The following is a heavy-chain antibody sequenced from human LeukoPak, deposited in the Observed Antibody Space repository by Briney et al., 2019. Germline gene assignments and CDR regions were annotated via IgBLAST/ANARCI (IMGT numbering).Heavy chain of an antibody. J-gene: IGHJ4*02. Sequence: ASVKVSCKASGYIFTAYYMHWVRQAPGQGLEWMGRINPDSGGTNYAQKFQGRVTMTTDTSINRAYMELSRLRSDDTAVYYCARPTVNTMIVVVIDDYWGQGTLVTVSS. CDR3: ARPTVNTMIVVVIDDY. D-gene: IGHD3-22*01. V-gene: IGHV1-2*06. CDR2: INPDSGGT. CDR1: GYIFTAYY.